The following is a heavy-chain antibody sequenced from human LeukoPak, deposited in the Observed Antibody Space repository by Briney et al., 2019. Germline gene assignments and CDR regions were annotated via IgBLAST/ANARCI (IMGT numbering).Heavy chain of an antibody. D-gene: IGHD3-3*01. CDR2: INHSGST. Sequence: SATLSLTCAVYGGSFSGYYWSWIRQPPGKGLEWIGEINHSGSTNYNPSLKSRVTISVDTSKNQFSLKLSSVTAADTAVYYCARGLEYYDFWSGYYDYWGQGTLVTVSS. CDR1: GGSFSGYY. V-gene: IGHV4-34*01. CDR3: ARGLEYYDFWSGYYDY. J-gene: IGHJ4*02.